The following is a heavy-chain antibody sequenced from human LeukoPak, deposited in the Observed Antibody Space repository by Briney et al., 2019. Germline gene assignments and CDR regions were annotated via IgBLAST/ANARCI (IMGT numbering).Heavy chain of an antibody. Sequence: GGSLRLSCAGSGFTFSTYSMQWVRQAPGRGLEWVSYISSGSTTTYYADSVKGRFTISRGNAKKSLYRQMNSLGDEDTAVYYCARGAQAAYKVFEYWGQETLVTVSS. CDR1: GFTFSTYS. CDR3: ARGAQAAYKVFEY. D-gene: IGHD5-24*01. V-gene: IGHV3-48*02. J-gene: IGHJ4*02. CDR2: ISSGSTTT.